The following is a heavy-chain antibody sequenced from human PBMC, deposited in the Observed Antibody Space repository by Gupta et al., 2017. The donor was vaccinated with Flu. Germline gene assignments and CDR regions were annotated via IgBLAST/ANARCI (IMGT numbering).Heavy chain of an antibody. Sequence: EVQLLESGGGMVQPGGSLSISCAASGFTFSYDAMTWVRQAPGKGLECVSAISGSSDNTYYADSLKGRFTISRDNSKNVLFLQMSSLRAEDTAAYYCAKERGYSYGDPSRYYFDYWGQGTLVTVSS. CDR3: AKERGYSYGDPSRYYFDY. CDR1: GFTFSYDA. J-gene: IGHJ4*02. V-gene: IGHV3-23*01. D-gene: IGHD5-18*01. CDR2: ISGSSDNT.